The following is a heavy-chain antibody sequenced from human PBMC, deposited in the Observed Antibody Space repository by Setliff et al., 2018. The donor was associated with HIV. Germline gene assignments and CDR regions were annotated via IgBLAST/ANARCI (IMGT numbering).Heavy chain of an antibody. V-gene: IGHV5-51*01. CDR3: AAHTLNNAFDI. Sequence: PGESLKISCKGSGYIFNNYWVGWVRQMPGEGLEWMGLIFPGDSDTRYSPSFQGQVSMSVDKSIGVAYLQWSSLKASDTAMYFCAAHTLNNAFDIWGLGTMVTVSS. CDR2: IFPGDSDT. J-gene: IGHJ3*02. CDR1: GYIFNNYW.